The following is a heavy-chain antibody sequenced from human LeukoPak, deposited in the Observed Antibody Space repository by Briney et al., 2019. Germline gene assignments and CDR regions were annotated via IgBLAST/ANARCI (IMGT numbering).Heavy chain of an antibody. CDR1: GGSISTSTYF. CDR3: ARRQLFGGVIV. CDR2: ISYSGST. D-gene: IGHD3-16*02. Sequence: SETLSLTCTASGGSISTSTYFWGWIRQPPGKGLEWIGTISYSGSTFYSPSLKSRVTISVDTSKNQFSLKLSSVTAADTAVYYCARRQLFGGVIVWGQGTLVTVSS. J-gene: IGHJ4*02. V-gene: IGHV4-39*07.